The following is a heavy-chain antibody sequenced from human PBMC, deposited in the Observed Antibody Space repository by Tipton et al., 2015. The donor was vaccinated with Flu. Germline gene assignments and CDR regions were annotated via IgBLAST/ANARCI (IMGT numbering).Heavy chain of an antibody. Sequence: LRLSCTVSGGSISSSSYYWGWIRQPPGKGLEWIGSNYYSGSTYYNPSLKSRVTISVDTSKNQFSLKLSSVTAADTAVYYCARPRGIAAAGTGVGWFDPWGQGTLVTVSS. J-gene: IGHJ5*02. CDR1: GGSISSSSYY. V-gene: IGHV4-39*07. D-gene: IGHD6-13*01. CDR2: NYYSGST. CDR3: ARPRGIAAAGTGVGWFDP.